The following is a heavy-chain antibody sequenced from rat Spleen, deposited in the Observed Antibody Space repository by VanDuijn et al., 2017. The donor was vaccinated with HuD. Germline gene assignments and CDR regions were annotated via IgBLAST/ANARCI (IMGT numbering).Heavy chain of an antibody. J-gene: IGHJ2*01. CDR2: INYEGSST. D-gene: IGHD1-11*01. V-gene: IGHV5-22*01. CDR1: GFTFSGYY. Sequence: EVQLVESGGGLVQPGRSLKLSCVASGFTFSGYYMAWVRQAPKKGLEWVASINYEGSSTYYGDSVKGRFTVSRDNAKSTLYLQMDSLRSEDTATYFCTKDLDYGPDYWGQGVMVTVSS. CDR3: TKDLDYGPDY.